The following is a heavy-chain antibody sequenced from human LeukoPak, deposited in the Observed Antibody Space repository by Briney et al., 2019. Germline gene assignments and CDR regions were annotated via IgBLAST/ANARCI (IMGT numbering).Heavy chain of an antibody. CDR2: ISGSGGSA. D-gene: IGHD1/OR15-1a*01. Sequence: GGSLRLSCAASGFTFSSYAMSWVRQAPGKGLEWVSAISGSGGSAYYADSVKGRFTISRDNSKNTLYLQMNSLRAEDTAVYYCAKNNIRASHPYFQHWGQGTLVTVSS. V-gene: IGHV3-23*01. CDR1: GFTFSSYA. J-gene: IGHJ1*01. CDR3: AKNNIRASHPYFQH.